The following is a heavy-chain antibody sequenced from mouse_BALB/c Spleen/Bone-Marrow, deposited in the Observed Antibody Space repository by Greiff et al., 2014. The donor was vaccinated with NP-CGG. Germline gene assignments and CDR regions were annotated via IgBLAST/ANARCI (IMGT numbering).Heavy chain of an antibody. D-gene: IGHD2-4*01. J-gene: IGHJ4*01. V-gene: IGHV2-6-7*01. CDR3: ARDSFLITRALDY. Sequence: QVQLKESGTGLVGPSKSLSLTCTASGFSLTGYGVSWGRQSPGKGLEWLGMILGDGSTDYNSALKSRLSISKDNSKSQVFLKMNSLQTDDTARYYCARDSFLITRALDYWGQGTSVTVSS. CDR2: ILGDGST. CDR1: GFSLTGYG.